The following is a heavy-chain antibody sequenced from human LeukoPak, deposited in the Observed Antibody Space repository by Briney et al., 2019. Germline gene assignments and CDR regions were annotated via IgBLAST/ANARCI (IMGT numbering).Heavy chain of an antibody. Sequence: PGGSLRLSCAASGFTFSLSWMHWVRQAPGKGLEWVSSINYDARSRTYADSVKGRVTISGDNAENTLFLQMNSLRVEDSAIYSCVRGAGPGTPFDWGQGILVTVSS. J-gene: IGHJ1*01. CDR1: GFTFSLSW. D-gene: IGHD1-1*01. CDR3: VRGAGPGTPFD. CDR2: INYDARSR. V-gene: IGHV3-74*01.